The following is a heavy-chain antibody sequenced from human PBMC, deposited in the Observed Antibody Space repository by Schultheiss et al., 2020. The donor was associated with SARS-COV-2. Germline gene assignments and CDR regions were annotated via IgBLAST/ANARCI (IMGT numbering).Heavy chain of an antibody. Sequence: GGSLRLSCAASGFTFSSYDMHWVRQATGKGLEWVSAIGTAGDTYYPGSVKGRFTISRENAKNSLYLQMNSLRAGDTAVYYCARATSRLGSSSIYYYAMDVWGQGTTVTVSS. CDR1: GFTFSSYD. CDR3: ARATSRLGSSSIYYYAMDV. J-gene: IGHJ6*02. CDR2: IGTAGDT. D-gene: IGHD6-13*01. V-gene: IGHV3-13*01.